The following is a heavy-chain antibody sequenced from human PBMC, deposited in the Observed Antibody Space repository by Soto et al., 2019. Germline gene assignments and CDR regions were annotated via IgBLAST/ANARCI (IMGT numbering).Heavy chain of an antibody. D-gene: IGHD3-3*01. CDR3: AHIPNFYQYNWFDP. CDR2: IYWDDDK. Sequence: QITLKESGPTLVQPTQTLTLTCTFSGFSLITRGVGVGWIRQPPGKALECLALIYWDDDKRYSPSLKSRLSITKDTSKNQVVLTMTNMDPVDTATYYCAHIPNFYQYNWFDPWGQGTLVTVSS. J-gene: IGHJ5*02. V-gene: IGHV2-5*02. CDR1: GFSLITRGVG.